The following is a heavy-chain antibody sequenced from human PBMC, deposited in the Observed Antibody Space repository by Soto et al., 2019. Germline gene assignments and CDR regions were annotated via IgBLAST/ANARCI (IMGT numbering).Heavy chain of an antibody. CDR1: GGSISSYY. Sequence: SETLCLTCTVSGGSISSYYWSWIRQPPGKGREWIGYIYYSGSTNYNPSLKSRVTISVDTSKNQFSLKLSSVTAADTAVYYCARELWFGELYWFDPWGQGTLVTVS. CDR2: IYYSGST. J-gene: IGHJ5*02. V-gene: IGHV4-59*01. CDR3: ARELWFGELYWFDP. D-gene: IGHD3-10*01.